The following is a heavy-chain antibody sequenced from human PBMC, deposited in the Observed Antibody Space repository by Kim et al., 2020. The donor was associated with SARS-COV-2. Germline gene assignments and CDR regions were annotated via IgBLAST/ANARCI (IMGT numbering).Heavy chain of an antibody. D-gene: IGHD4-17*01. Sequence: ASVKVSCKASGYTFTGYYMHWVRQAPGQGLEWMGRINPNSGGTNYAQKFQGRVTMTRDTSISTAYMELSRLRSDDTAVYYCAGLNVRTVTRGEGFYYYGMDVWGQGTTVTVSS. CDR3: AGLNVRTVTRGEGFYYYGMDV. J-gene: IGHJ6*02. V-gene: IGHV1-2*06. CDR2: INPNSGGT. CDR1: GYTFTGYY.